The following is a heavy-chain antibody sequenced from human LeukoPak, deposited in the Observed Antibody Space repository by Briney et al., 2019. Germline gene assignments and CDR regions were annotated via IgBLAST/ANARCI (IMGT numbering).Heavy chain of an antibody. Sequence: PGGSLRLSCAASGFTFSNAWMSWVRQAPGKGLEWVSVIYSGGSTYYADSVKGRFTISRDNSKNTLYLQMNSLRAEDTAVYYCASLTGFDYWGQGTLVTVSS. J-gene: IGHJ4*02. CDR1: GFTFSNAW. V-gene: IGHV3-66*01. CDR2: IYSGGST. CDR3: ASLTGFDY.